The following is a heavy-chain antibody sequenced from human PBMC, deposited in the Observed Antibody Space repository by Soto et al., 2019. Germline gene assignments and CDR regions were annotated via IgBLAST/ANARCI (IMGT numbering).Heavy chain of an antibody. J-gene: IGHJ4*02. D-gene: IGHD2-2*01. CDR1: GFAFNNYG. V-gene: IGHV3-21*01. Sequence: GGSLRLSCTVSGFAFNNYGINWVRQAPGKGLEWVSSISKSDYTYYSDSVMGRFAISRDNAKSSVSLQMNTLRVEHTAVYYCAREDSIIIPAVSDFWGQGTLVTVSS. CDR3: AREDSIIIPAVSDF. CDR2: ISKSDYT.